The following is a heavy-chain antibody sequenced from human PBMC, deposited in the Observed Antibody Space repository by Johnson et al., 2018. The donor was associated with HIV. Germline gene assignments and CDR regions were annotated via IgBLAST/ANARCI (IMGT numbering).Heavy chain of an antibody. CDR1: GFTFDDYG. V-gene: IGHV3-30*03. CDR2: ISYDGSNK. J-gene: IGHJ3*02. Sequence: VESGGSLRLSCAASGFTFDDYGMSWVRPAPGKGLEWVGVISYDGSNKYFADSVKGRFTISRDNSKNTLYLQMSSLRAEDTAVYYCARNGLIPAAKGVAFDIWGQGTTVTVSS. D-gene: IGHD2-2*01. CDR3: ARNGLIPAAKGVAFDI.